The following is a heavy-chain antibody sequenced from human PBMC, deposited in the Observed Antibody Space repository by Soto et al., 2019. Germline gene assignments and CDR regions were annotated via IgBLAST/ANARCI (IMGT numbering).Heavy chain of an antibody. Sequence: QVQLQQWGAGLLKPSETLSLTCAVYGGSFSGYYWSWIRQPPGKGLAWIGEINHSGSTNYNPALKSRVTISVDTSKNQLSLKLSSVTAADTAVYYCARGGVEDYIWGSYRNFDYWGQGTLVTVSS. CDR1: GGSFSGYY. V-gene: IGHV4-34*01. J-gene: IGHJ4*02. D-gene: IGHD3-16*02. CDR2: INHSGST. CDR3: ARGGVEDYIWGSYRNFDY.